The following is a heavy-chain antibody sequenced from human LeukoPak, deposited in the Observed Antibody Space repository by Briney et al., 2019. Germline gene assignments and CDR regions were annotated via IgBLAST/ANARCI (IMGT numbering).Heavy chain of an antibody. CDR1: GFTFSSYG. D-gene: IGHD3-10*01. Sequence: GGSLRLSCAASGFTFSSYGMSWVRQAPGKGLEWVSAISGSGGNTYYADSVKGRFTISRDNSKNTLYLQMNSLRAEDTAVYYCAKDPGASGIALKGGLDYWGQGTLVTVSS. CDR2: ISGSGGNT. CDR3: AKDPGASGIALKGGLDY. J-gene: IGHJ4*02. V-gene: IGHV3-23*01.